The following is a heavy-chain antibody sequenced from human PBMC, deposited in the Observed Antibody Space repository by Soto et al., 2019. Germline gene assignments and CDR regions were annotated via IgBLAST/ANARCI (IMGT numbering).Heavy chain of an antibody. Sequence: PSETLSLTCAVSGYSISSGYYWGWIRQPPGKGLEWIGSIYHSGSTYYNPSLKSRVTISVDTSKNQFSPKLSSVTAADTAVYYCARSPYSGSYYGIGWFDPWGQGTLVTVSS. J-gene: IGHJ5*02. D-gene: IGHD1-26*01. CDR3: ARSPYSGSYYGIGWFDP. CDR1: GYSISSGYY. CDR2: IYHSGST. V-gene: IGHV4-38-2*01.